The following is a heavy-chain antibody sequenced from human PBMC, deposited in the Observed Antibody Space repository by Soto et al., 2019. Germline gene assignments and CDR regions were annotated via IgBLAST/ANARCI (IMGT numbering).Heavy chain of an antibody. J-gene: IGHJ6*02. CDR2: INARNDGT. CDR3: ARRLGGGGDYFYGMDV. Sequence: QVQLVQSGPEMKKPGASVKVSCKTSGYTFTEFYIHWMRQVPGRGLEWMGWINARNDGTKFAEKFKAALTMTTDPSIRTSYMELSSLTFDDTAVYYCARRLGGGGDYFYGMDVWGQGTAVTVSS. V-gene: IGHV1-2*02. CDR1: GYTFTEFY. D-gene: IGHD3-16*01.